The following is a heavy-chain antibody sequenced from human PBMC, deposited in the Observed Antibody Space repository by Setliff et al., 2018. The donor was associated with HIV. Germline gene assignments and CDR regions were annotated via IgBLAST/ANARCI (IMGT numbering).Heavy chain of an antibody. D-gene: IGHD3-22*01. J-gene: IGHJ4*02. CDR1: GGSFSGYY. CDR3: ARGPTERYYESRGYYYFDN. V-gene: IGHV4-34*01. Sequence: PSETLSLTCAVYGGSFSGYYWSWIRQPPGKGLEWIGEINHSGNTNYNPSLKSRVTISIDTSKNQFSLNLSSVTAADTAVYYCARGPTERYYESRGYYYFDNWGQGTQVTVPQ. CDR2: INHSGNT.